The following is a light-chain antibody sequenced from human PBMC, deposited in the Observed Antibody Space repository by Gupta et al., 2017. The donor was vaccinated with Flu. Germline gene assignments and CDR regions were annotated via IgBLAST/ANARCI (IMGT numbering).Light chain of an antibody. CDR1: ESVISTS. V-gene: IGKV3-20*01. CDR3: QRYGSSPKT. J-gene: IGKJ2*01. CDR2: DAS. Sequence: GTLSLSPGETVTLSCRASESVISTSLAWYQQTPGQAPRLLIYDASIRASGLPDRFSGSASATDFTLTINMLDPEHVAVYCLQRYGSSPKTFGQGTKLEIK.